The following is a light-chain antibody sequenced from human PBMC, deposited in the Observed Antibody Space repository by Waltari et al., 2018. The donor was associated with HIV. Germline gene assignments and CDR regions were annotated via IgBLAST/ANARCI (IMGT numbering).Light chain of an antibody. V-gene: IGLV2-23*02. Sequence: QSALTQPASVSGSPGQSITISCTRTSSDVATYKLVSWYQQHPGKSPKLMIYEVSKRPSGVSDRFAGSKSGHTASLTISGLQAGEEADYYCCSYVSNVKFGGGTKLTVL. CDR3: CSYVSNVK. CDR1: SSDVATYKL. CDR2: EVS. J-gene: IGLJ2*01.